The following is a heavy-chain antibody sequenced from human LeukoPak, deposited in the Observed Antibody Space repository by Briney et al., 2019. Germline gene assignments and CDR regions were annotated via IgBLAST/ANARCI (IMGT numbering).Heavy chain of an antibody. CDR3: ARGRPSYYYDSSGYNPFDY. J-gene: IGHJ4*02. CDR1: GYTFTGYF. CDR2: MNPNSGNT. V-gene: IGHV1-8*03. D-gene: IGHD3-22*01. Sequence: GASVKVSCRASGYTFTGYFVHWVRQAPGQGLEWMGWMNPNSGNTGYAQKFQGRVTITRNTSISTAYMELSSLRSEDTAVYYCARGRPSYYYDSSGYNPFDYWGQGTLVTVSS.